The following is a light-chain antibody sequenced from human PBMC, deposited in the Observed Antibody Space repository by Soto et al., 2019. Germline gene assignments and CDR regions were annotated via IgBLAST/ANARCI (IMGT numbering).Light chain of an antibody. CDR3: QQYGSSGT. CDR1: QGTSSS. CDR2: GAS. Sequence: EVVLTQSPATLAFSPGERATLSCRISQGTSSSIAWFQQKPGQAPRLLISGASSRATGIPDRFSGSGSGPDFTLTISRLEPEDFAVYYCQQYGSSGTFGQGTKVDIK. V-gene: IGKV3-20*01. J-gene: IGKJ1*01.